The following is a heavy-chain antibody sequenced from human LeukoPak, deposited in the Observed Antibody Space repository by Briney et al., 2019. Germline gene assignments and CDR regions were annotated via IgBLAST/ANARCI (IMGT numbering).Heavy chain of an antibody. CDR1: GFSLSTSGMC. CDR3: AREVDYYGSGSYYTGSIDY. V-gene: IGHV2-70*11. D-gene: IGHD3-10*01. J-gene: IGHJ4*02. Sequence: SGPALVKPTQTLTLICTFSGFSLSTSGMCVSWIRQPPGKALEWLARIDWDDDKYYSTSLKTRLTISKDTSKNQVVLTMTNMDPVDTATYYCAREVDYYGSGSYYTGSIDYWGQGTLVTVSS. CDR2: IDWDDDK.